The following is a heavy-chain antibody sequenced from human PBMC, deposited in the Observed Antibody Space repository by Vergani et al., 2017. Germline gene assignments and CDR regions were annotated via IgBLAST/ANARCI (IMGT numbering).Heavy chain of an antibody. D-gene: IGHD3-3*01. Sequence: QVQLVQSGSEVKKPGASVKVSCRASGYTFTNYALNWVRQAPGQGLEWMGWISAYSGETRYARSLQGRVTMTTDASTNTAYMSLRSLRSDDTAIYYCSRGGFYTSRNDCKFYGLGVWGQGTTVTVTS. CDR2: ISAYSGET. V-gene: IGHV1-18*01. CDR3: SRGGFYTSRNDCKFYGLGV. CDR1: GYTFTNYA. J-gene: IGHJ6*02.